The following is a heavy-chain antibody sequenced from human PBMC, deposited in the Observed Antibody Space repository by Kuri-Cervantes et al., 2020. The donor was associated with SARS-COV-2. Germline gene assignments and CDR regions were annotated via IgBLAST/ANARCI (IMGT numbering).Heavy chain of an antibody. J-gene: IGHJ3*02. CDR3: ARDSGDWNPDGLDI. Sequence: ASVKVSCKASGYTFITSDINWVRQATGQGLEWMGWINPDTGNAGYAQKFQGRVTVTRDISTSTAFMELSSLRSDDTAVYYCARDSGDWNPDGLDIWGQGTMVTVSS. V-gene: IGHV1-8*02. CDR2: INPDTGNA. CDR1: GYTFITSD. D-gene: IGHD1-1*01.